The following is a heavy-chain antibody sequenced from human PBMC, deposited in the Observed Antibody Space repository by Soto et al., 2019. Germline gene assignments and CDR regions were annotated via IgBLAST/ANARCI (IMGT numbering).Heavy chain of an antibody. CDR1: GFTFSSYS. V-gene: IGHV3-30*18. D-gene: IGHD2-2*01. Sequence: GGSLRLSCAASGFTFSSYSMNWVRQAPGKGLEWVAVISKDGSNKYYADSVKGRFTISRDNSKNTLDLQMNSLRAEDTAVYHCAKDMATTSRPTYYYYYGMDVWGQGTTVTVSS. J-gene: IGHJ6*02. CDR3: AKDMATTSRPTYYYYYGMDV. CDR2: ISKDGSNK.